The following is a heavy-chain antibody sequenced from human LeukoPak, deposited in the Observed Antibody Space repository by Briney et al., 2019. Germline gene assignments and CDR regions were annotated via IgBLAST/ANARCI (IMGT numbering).Heavy chain of an antibody. CDR3: AREGYWRDGYNLY. J-gene: IGHJ4*02. Sequence: GGSLRLSCAASGFTVSSNYMSWVRQAPGKGLEWVSDIYSGGSTYYAASVKGRFTISRDTPKNTLYLQMNGLRAEDTAVYYCAREGYWRDGYNLYWGQGTLVTVSS. V-gene: IGHV3-53*01. CDR1: GFTVSSNY. D-gene: IGHD5-24*01. CDR2: IYSGGST.